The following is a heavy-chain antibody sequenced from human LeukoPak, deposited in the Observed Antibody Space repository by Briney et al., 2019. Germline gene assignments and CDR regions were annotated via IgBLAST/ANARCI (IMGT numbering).Heavy chain of an antibody. CDR2: IYSGGST. V-gene: IGHV3-53*01. CDR3: ARDYYGSGSYEYYFDY. Sequence: PGGSLRLSRAASGFTVSSNYMSWVRQAPGKGLEWVSVIYSGGSTYYADSVKGRFTISRDNSKNTLYLQMNSLRAEDTAVYYCARDYYGSGSYEYYFDYWGQGTLVTVSS. CDR1: GFTVSSNY. D-gene: IGHD3-10*01. J-gene: IGHJ4*02.